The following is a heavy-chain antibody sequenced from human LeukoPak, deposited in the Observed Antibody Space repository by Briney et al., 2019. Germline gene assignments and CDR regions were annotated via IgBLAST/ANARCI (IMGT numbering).Heavy chain of an antibody. CDR3: ARAGSFRLTTTL. Sequence: SETLSLTCTVSGGSIGSYYWSWIRQPPGKGLEWIGYIYYSGSTNYNPSLKSRVTISVDTSKNQFSLKLSSVTAADTALYYCARAGSFRLTTTLWGQGTLVTVSS. CDR1: GGSIGSYY. D-gene: IGHD4-17*01. CDR2: IYYSGST. V-gene: IGHV4-59*01. J-gene: IGHJ4*02.